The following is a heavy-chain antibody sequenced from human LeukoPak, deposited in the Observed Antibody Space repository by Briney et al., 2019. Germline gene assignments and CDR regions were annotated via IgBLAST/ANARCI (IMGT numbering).Heavy chain of an antibody. CDR2: IHYTGST. Sequence: PSETLSLTCTVSGGSVSSFTKYWGCIRQPPGKGLEWLGSIHYTGSTYYNPSLKGRVTISVDTSNNQFSLRLSSVTAADTAVYYCARGLVEMATRYFDLWGRGTLVTVSS. CDR3: ARGLVEMATRYFDL. V-gene: IGHV4-39*07. J-gene: IGHJ2*01. D-gene: IGHD5-24*01. CDR1: GGSVSSFTKY.